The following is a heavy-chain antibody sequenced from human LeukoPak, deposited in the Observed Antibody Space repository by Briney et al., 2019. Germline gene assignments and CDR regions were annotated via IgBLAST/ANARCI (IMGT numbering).Heavy chain of an antibody. V-gene: IGHV4-34*01. CDR1: GGSFSGYY. CDR2: INHSGST. CDR3: AKGYNYAYEY. D-gene: IGHD5-18*01. Sequence: SETLSLTCAVYGGSFSGYYWSWIRQPPGKGLEWIGEINHSGSTNYNPSLKSRVTISVDTSKNQFSLKLSSVTAADTAVYYCAKGYNYAYEYWGQGTLVTVS. J-gene: IGHJ4*02.